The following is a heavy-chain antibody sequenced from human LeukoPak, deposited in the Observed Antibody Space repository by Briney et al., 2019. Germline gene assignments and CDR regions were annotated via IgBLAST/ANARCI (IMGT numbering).Heavy chain of an antibody. CDR1: GFTFSSYS. Sequence: PGGSLRLSCAASGFTFSSYSMNWVRQAPGKGLEWVSSISSSSSNIYYADSVKGRFTISRDNAKNSLYLQMNSLRAEDTAVYYCARDKPAIKSSYYYGMDVWGQGTTVTVSS. V-gene: IGHV3-21*01. CDR3: ARDKPAIKSSYYYGMDV. D-gene: IGHD5-12*01. CDR2: ISSSSSNI. J-gene: IGHJ6*02.